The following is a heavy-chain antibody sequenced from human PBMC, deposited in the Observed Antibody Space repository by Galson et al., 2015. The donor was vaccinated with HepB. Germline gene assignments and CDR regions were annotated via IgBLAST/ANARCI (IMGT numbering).Heavy chain of an antibody. D-gene: IGHD3-22*01. V-gene: IGHV3-23*01. Sequence: SLRLSCAASGFTFSSYAMSWVRQAPGKGLEWVSAISGSGGSTYYADSVKGRFTISRDNSKNTLYLQMNSLRAEDTAVYYCAKGITMIVVVSYFDYWGQGTLVTVSS. CDR2: ISGSGGST. CDR3: AKGITMIVVVSYFDY. J-gene: IGHJ4*02. CDR1: GFTFSSYA.